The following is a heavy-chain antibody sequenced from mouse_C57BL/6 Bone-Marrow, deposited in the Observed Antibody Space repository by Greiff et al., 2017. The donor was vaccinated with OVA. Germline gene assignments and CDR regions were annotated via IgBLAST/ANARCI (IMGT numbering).Heavy chain of an antibody. V-gene: IGHV1-82*01. D-gene: IGHD1-1*01. Sequence: VKLQESGPELVKPGASVKISCKASGYAFSSSWMNWVKQRPGKGLEWIGRIYPGDGDTNYNGKFKGKATLTADKSSSTAYMQLSSLTSEDSAVYFCARSRDYYGSSYDWYFDVWGTGTTVTVSS. J-gene: IGHJ1*03. CDR2: IYPGDGDT. CDR1: GYAFSSSW. CDR3: ARSRDYYGSSYDWYFDV.